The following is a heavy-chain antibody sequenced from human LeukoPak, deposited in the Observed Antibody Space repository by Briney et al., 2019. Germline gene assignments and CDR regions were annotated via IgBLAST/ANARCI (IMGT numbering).Heavy chain of an antibody. CDR2: INSDGSTT. CDR1: GFTFSSYW. Sequence: QPGGSLRLSCAASGFTFSSYWMHWVRQAPGKGLVWVSRINSDGSTTNYADSVKGRFTISRDNAKNTPFLQMNSLRAEDTAVYYCAARYCSNGVCHFYWGQGALVTVSP. J-gene: IGHJ4*02. CDR3: AARYCSNGVCHFY. V-gene: IGHV3-74*01. D-gene: IGHD2-8*01.